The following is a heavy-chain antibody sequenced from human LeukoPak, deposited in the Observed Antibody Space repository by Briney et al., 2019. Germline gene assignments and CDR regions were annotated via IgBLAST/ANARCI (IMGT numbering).Heavy chain of an antibody. CDR3: ARGIASTSCYGPSCNWFDP. CDR1: GYTFTGYY. D-gene: IGHD2-2*01. J-gene: IGHJ5*02. Sequence: ASVKVSCTASGYTFTGYYMHWVRQAPGQGLGWMGWINPNSGGTNYAQKFQGRVSMTRYTSISTAYMELSRLRSDDTAVYYCARGIASTSCYGPSCNWFDPWGQGTLVTVSS. V-gene: IGHV1-2*02. CDR2: INPNSGGT.